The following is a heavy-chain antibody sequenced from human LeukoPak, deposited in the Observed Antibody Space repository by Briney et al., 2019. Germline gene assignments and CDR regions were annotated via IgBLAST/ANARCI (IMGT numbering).Heavy chain of an antibody. V-gene: IGHV3-66*01. CDR1: GFTFSSYA. CDR2: IYSGGST. J-gene: IGHJ4*02. CDR3: ARSKSGYSYGFDY. Sequence: PGGSLRLSCAASGFTFSSYAMSWVRQAPGKGLEWVSVIYSGGSTYYADSVKGRFTISRDNSKNTLYLQMNSLRAEDTAVYYCARSKSGYSYGFDYWGQGTLVTVSS. D-gene: IGHD5-18*01.